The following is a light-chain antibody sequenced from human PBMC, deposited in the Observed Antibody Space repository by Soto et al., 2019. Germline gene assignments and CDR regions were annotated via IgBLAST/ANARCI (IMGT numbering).Light chain of an antibody. CDR1: QGISSR. Sequence: DIQMTQSPSSVSASVGDRVTITCRASQGISSRLAWYQQKPGKAPKLPIYTPSSLQSGVPSRFSGSGSETDITLTISSLQPEDFATYYCQQANSFPLTIGGGTKVEIK. V-gene: IGKV1-12*01. CDR3: QQANSFPLT. CDR2: TPS. J-gene: IGKJ4*01.